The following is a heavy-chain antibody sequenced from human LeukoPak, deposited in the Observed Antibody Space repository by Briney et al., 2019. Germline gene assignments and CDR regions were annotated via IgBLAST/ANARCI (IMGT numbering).Heavy chain of an antibody. J-gene: IGHJ3*02. CDR1: GGSISSYY. CDR2: IYYSGST. V-gene: IGHV4-59*08. CDR3: ARHDDEYGAFDI. D-gene: IGHD2-2*01. Sequence: SETLSLTWTVSGGSISSYYWSWIRQPPGKGLEWIGYIYYSGSTNYNPSLKSRVTISVDTSKNQFSLKLSSVTAADTAVYYCARHDDEYGAFDIWGQGTMVTVSS.